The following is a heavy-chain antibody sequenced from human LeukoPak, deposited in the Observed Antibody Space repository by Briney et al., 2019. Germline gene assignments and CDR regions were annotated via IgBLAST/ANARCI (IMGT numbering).Heavy chain of an antibody. D-gene: IGHD2-15*01. CDR3: ARELLRDYYYGMDV. Sequence: ASVKVSCKVSGYTLTELSMHWVRQAPGKGLEWMGGFDPEDGETIYAQKFQGRVTMTGDTSTDTAYMELSSLRSEDTAVYYCARELLRDYYYGMDVWGQGTTVTVSS. CDR2: FDPEDGET. CDR1: GYTLTELS. J-gene: IGHJ6*02. V-gene: IGHV1-24*01.